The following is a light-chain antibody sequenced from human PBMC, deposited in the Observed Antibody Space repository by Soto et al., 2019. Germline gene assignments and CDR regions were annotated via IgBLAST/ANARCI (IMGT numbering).Light chain of an antibody. V-gene: IGLV2-14*01. Sequence: QYALTQPASVSGSPGQSITISCTGTSSDVGGYNYVSWYQQHPGKAPKLMIYDVSNRPSGVSNRFSGSKSGNTASLTISGLQAEDEADYYCSSYTSSSTLLFGGGTKLTVL. CDR2: DVS. J-gene: IGLJ2*01. CDR3: SSYTSSSTLL. CDR1: SSDVGGYNY.